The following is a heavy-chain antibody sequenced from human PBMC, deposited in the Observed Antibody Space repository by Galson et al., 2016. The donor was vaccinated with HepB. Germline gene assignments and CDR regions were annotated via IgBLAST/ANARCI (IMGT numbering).Heavy chain of an antibody. CDR3: ARASYCYDSSDYRASYYFDY. CDR1: GFTFSSNA. V-gene: IGHV3-48*03. J-gene: IGHJ4*02. Sequence: SLRLSCAASGFTFSSNAMHWVRQAPGKGLEWVSCISDRGAYTNYADSVKGRFTISRDNAKNSLYLQMNSLRAEDTAVYYCARASYCYDSSDYRASYYFDYWGQGTLVTVSS. CDR2: ISDRGAYT. D-gene: IGHD3-22*01.